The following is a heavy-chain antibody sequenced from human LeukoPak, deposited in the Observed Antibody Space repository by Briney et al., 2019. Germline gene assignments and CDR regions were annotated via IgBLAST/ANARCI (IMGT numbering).Heavy chain of an antibody. CDR2: FDPEDGET. D-gene: IGHD3-10*01. J-gene: IGHJ6*02. V-gene: IGHV1-24*01. CDR1: GYTLTELS. Sequence: ASVKVSCKVSGYTLTELSMHWVRQAPGKGLEWMGGFDPEDGETIYAQKFQGRVTMTRDTSTSTVYMELSSLRSEDTAVYYCARDLTMVRGVIILGYGMDVWGQGTTVTVSS. CDR3: ARDLTMVRGVIILGYGMDV.